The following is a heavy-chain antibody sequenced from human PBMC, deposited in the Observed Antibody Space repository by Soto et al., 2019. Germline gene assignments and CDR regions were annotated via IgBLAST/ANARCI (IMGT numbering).Heavy chain of an antibody. CDR3: ARGTTTSAFSAMDV. CDR1: GFNFSNNA. V-gene: IGHV3-30-3*01. CDR2: ISYDGSNK. D-gene: IGHD1-1*01. Sequence: QVQLVESGGGVVQPGRSLRLSCAASGFNFSNNAMDWVRQAPGKGLEWVAVISYDGSNKYIAESVKGRFTISRDNSKHTLFLQMNSLRAEDTAVYYCARGTTTSAFSAMDVWGQGTTVTVSS. J-gene: IGHJ6*02.